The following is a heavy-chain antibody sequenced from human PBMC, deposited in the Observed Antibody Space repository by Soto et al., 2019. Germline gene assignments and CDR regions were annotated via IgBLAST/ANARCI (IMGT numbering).Heavy chain of an antibody. V-gene: IGHV3-30*18. CDR3: AKDTRVNWPTLNWFDP. Sequence: QVQLVESGGGVVQPGRSLRLSCAASGFTFSSYGMHWVRQAPGKGLEWVAVISYDGSNKYYADSVKGRFTISRDNSKNTLYLQMNSLRAEDTAVYYCAKDTRVNWPTLNWFDPWGQGTLVTVSS. D-gene: IGHD1-1*01. CDR1: GFTFSSYG. J-gene: IGHJ5*02. CDR2: ISYDGSNK.